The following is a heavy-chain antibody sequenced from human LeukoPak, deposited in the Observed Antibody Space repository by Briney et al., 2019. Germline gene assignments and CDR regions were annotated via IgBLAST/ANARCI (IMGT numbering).Heavy chain of an antibody. V-gene: IGHV1-2*02. J-gene: IGHJ4*02. Sequence: ASVKVSCKASGYTFTGYYMHWVRQAPGQGLEWMGWINPNSGGTNYAQKFQGRVTMTRDTSISTACMELSRLRSDDTAVYYCARAPQWLVNFDYWGQGTLVTVSS. D-gene: IGHD6-19*01. CDR2: INPNSGGT. CDR3: ARAPQWLVNFDY. CDR1: GYTFTGYY.